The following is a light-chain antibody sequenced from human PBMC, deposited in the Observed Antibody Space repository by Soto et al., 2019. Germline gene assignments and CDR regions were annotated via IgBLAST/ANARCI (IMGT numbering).Light chain of an antibody. CDR2: DAS. V-gene: IGKV1-5*01. J-gene: IGKJ4*01. Sequence: LSASVGDKVTITCRASQSISSWLAWYQQKPGKAPKLLIYDASSLESGVPSRFSGSGSGTEFTLSLRSLHSYESATYICEEYNSAAGTVGRGTRVEIK. CDR3: EEYNSAAGT. CDR1: QSISSW.